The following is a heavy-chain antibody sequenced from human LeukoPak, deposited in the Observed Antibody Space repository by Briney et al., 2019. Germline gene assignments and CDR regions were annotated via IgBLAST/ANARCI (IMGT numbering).Heavy chain of an antibody. V-gene: IGHV1-8*01. J-gene: IGHJ4*02. CDR1: GYTFTSYD. D-gene: IGHD6-13*01. CDR3: ARTRSSSSSWYGQFDY. CDR2: MNPNSGDT. Sequence: ASVKVSCKDSGYTFTSYDINWVRQATGQGLEWMGWMNPNSGDTGYAQKFQGRVTITTDKSTSTAYMELSGLRSEDTAVYYCARTRSSSSSWYGQFDYWGQGTLVTVSS.